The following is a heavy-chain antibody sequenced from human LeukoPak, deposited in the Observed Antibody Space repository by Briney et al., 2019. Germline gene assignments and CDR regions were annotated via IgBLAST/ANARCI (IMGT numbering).Heavy chain of an antibody. D-gene: IGHD3-9*01. V-gene: IGHV4-39*07. CDR2: IYYSGST. CDR3: ARSGHFDWLLYRYYYYYMDV. Sequence: PSETLSLTCTVSGGSISSSSYYWGWIRQPPGKGLEWIGSIYYSGSTYYNPSLKSRVTISVDTSKNQFSLKLSSVTAADTAVYYCARSGHFDWLLYRYYYYYMDVWGKGTAVTVSS. CDR1: GGSISSSSYY. J-gene: IGHJ6*03.